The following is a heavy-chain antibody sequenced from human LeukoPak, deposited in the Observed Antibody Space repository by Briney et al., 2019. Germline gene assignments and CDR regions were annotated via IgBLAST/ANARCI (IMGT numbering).Heavy chain of an antibody. CDR2: VSNSGSST. CDR3: AKDSGALEEGYFDS. J-gene: IGHJ4*02. V-gene: IGHV3-23*01. CDR1: GFTFSNYA. Sequence: GGSLRLSCAASGFTFSNYAMSWVRQAPGKGLEWVSTVSNSGSSTYYADSVKGRFTISRDNSKDSLYLQMNSLRTDDTALYYCAKDSGALEEGYFDSWGQGTLVTVSS.